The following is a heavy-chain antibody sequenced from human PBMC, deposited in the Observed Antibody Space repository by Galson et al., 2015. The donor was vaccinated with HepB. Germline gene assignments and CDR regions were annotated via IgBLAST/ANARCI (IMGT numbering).Heavy chain of an antibody. J-gene: IGHJ4*02. D-gene: IGHD2-2*01. CDR1: GFTFSSYG. Sequence: SLRLSCAASGFTFSSYGMHWVRQAPGKGLEWVAVIWYDGSNKYYADSVKGRFTISRDNSKNTLYLQMNSLRAEDTAVYYCAREAYCSSTSCYGGFDYWGQGTLVTVSS. CDR3: AREAYCSSTSCYGGFDY. CDR2: IWYDGSNK. V-gene: IGHV3-33*01.